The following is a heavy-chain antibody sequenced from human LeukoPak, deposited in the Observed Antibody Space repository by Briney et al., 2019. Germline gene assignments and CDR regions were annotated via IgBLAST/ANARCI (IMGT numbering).Heavy chain of an antibody. J-gene: IGHJ4*02. V-gene: IGHV3-30*03. Sequence: GGSLRLSCAASGFTFSSYAMSWVRQAPGKGLEWVAVISYDESNKYYADSVKGRLTISRDNSKNTLYLQMHSLRAEDTALYYCARETGSSVGSTDFDYWGQGTLVTVSS. CDR2: ISYDESNK. D-gene: IGHD6-6*01. CDR1: GFTFSSYA. CDR3: ARETGSSVGSTDFDY.